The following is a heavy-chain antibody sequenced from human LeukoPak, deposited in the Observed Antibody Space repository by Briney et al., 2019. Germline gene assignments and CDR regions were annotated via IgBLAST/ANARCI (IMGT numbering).Heavy chain of an antibody. CDR3: AREEGDRYFGL. CDR2: ISSSSNYI. J-gene: IGHJ2*01. Sequence: KPGGSLRLSCAASGFTFSSHSMNWVRQAPGKGLEWVSSISSSSNYIYYADSVKGQFTISRDNAKNSLCLEMNSLRAEDTAVYYCAREEGDRYFGLWGRGTLVTVSS. V-gene: IGHV3-21*01. D-gene: IGHD2-21*02. CDR1: GFTFSSHS.